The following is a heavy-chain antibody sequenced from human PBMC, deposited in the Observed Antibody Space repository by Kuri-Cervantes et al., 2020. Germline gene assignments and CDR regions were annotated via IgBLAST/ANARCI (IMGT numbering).Heavy chain of an antibody. J-gene: IGHJ4*02. CDR1: GFTFSSYW. V-gene: IGHV3-7*01. D-gene: IGHD6-19*01. CDR3: AVEKISGWYVEGIVDY. CDR2: IKQDGSEK. Sequence: GESLKISCAASGFTFSSYWMSWVRQAPGKGLEWVANIKQDGSEKYYVDSVKGRFTISRDNAKNSLYLQVNSLRAEDTAVYYCAVEKISGWYVEGIVDYWGQGTLVTVSS.